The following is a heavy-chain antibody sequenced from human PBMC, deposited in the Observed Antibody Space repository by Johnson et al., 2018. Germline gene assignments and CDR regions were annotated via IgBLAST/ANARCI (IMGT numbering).Heavy chain of an antibody. CDR1: GGSISSGGYY. D-gene: IGHD2-21*02. J-gene: IGHJ3*02. CDR3: ARGAYCGGDCYSWGGAFDI. Sequence: QVQLQESGPGLVKPSQTLSLTCTVSGGSISSGGYYWSWIRQHPGKGLEWIGYIYYSGSTYYNPSLKSRVTISVDTSKNQFSLKLSSVTAADTAVYYCARGAYCGGDCYSWGGAFDIGGQGTMVTVSS. V-gene: IGHV4-31*03. CDR2: IYYSGST.